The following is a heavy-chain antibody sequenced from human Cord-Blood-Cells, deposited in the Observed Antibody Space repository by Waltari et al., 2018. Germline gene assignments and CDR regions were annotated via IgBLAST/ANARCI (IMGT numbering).Heavy chain of an antibody. V-gene: IGHV1-24*01. Sequence: QVQLVQSGAEVKKPGASVKVSCKVSGYTLTELSMHRVRQAPGKGLEWMGGVDPEDGETIYAQKFQGRVTLTEDTSTEPAYVELSSLRSEDTAVYYCATPNSGYDPDALDIWGQGTMVTVAS. CDR2: VDPEDGET. J-gene: IGHJ3*02. D-gene: IGHD5-12*01. CDR1: GYTLTELS. CDR3: ATPNSGYDPDALDI.